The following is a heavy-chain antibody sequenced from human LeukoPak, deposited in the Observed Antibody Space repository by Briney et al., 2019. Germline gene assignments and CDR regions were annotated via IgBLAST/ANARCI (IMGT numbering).Heavy chain of an antibody. CDR3: ARHTYYFGSESYWWFDP. J-gene: IGHJ5*02. CDR2: IYFSGNT. Sequence: SETLSLTCTVSGASISTSSYYWAWIRQPPGEGLEWIGSIYFSGNTYYNSSLKSRATISVETSKNQFSLKLTSVAAADAAVYYCARHTYYFGSESYWWFDPWGRGTLVAVSS. V-gene: IGHV4-39*01. CDR1: GASISTSSYY. D-gene: IGHD3-10*01.